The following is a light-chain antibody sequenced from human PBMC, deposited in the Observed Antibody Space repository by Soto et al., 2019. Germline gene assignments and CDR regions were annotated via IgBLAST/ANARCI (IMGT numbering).Light chain of an antibody. V-gene: IGLV2-14*03. J-gene: IGLJ1*01. CDR2: EVS. CDR1: SSDVGAYDY. Sequence: QSALTQPASVSGSPGHSITISCTGTSSDVGAYDYVSWYQQHPDKAPKLMIYEVSYRPSGVSNRFSGSKSVNTATLTISGLQAEDEADYYCGSYTTSSTRVFGTGTKVTVL. CDR3: GSYTTSSTRV.